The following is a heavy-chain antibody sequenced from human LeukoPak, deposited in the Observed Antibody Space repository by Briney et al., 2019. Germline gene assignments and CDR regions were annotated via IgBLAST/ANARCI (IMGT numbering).Heavy chain of an antibody. D-gene: IGHD5-18*01. V-gene: IGHV3-33*01. J-gene: IGHJ4*02. CDR2: IWYDGTNK. CDR3: AREYTTGGYSYGLDY. CDR1: GFTFSIYG. Sequence: GGSLRLSCAASGFTFSIYGMHWARQAPGKGLEWVAGIWYDGTNKYYADSVKGRFTISRDNSKNTQYLQMNSLRAEDTALYYCAREYTTGGYSYGLDYWGQGTLVTVSS.